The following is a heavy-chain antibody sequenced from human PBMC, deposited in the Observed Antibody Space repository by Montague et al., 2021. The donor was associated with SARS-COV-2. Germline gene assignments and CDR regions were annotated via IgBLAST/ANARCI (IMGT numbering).Heavy chain of an antibody. Sequence: SETLSLTCTVSGGSISSSSYYWGRIRQPPGKGLEWIGSIYYSGSTYYNPSLKIRVTLSADTPKNQFSLKLSSVTAADTAVYSCVRPPLTTMILVVITQPRRYFDPWGRGTLVTVSS. CDR3: VRPPLTTMILVVITQPRRYFDP. V-gene: IGHV4-39*01. CDR2: IYYSGST. CDR1: GGSISSSSYY. J-gene: IGHJ2*01. D-gene: IGHD3-22*01.